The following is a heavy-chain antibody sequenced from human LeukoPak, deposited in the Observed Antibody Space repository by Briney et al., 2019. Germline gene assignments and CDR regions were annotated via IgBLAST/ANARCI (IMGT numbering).Heavy chain of an antibody. CDR1: GGSMRNYY. CDR2: TCDSGSS. D-gene: IGHD2-2*01. CDR3: ARGWASSWYYFDF. J-gene: IGHJ4*02. V-gene: IGHV4-59*01. Sequence: SETLSLTCAVSGGSMRNYYWSWIRQPPGKGLEWIGYTCDSGSSSYNPSLRSRVSISIDTSKNQFSLNLSSVTAADTAVYCCARGWASSWYYFDFWGQGTLVTVPP.